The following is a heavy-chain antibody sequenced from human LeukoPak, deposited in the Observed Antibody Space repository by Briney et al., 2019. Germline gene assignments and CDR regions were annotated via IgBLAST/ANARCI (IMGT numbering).Heavy chain of an antibody. V-gene: IGHV3-30*18. CDR1: GFTFSSYG. D-gene: IGHD6-19*01. J-gene: IGHJ4*02. CDR2: ISYDGSNK. CDR3: AKVMIAVAGSDY. Sequence: GRSLRLSCAASGFTFSSYGMHWVRQAPGKGLEWVAVISYDGSNKYYADSVKGRFTISRDNSKNTLYLQMNSLRAEDTAVYYCAKVMIAVAGSDYWGQGTLVTVSS.